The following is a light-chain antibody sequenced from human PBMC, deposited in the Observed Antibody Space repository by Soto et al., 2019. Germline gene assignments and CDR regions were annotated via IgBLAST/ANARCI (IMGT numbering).Light chain of an antibody. J-gene: IGKJ1*01. Sequence: EIVMTQSPATLSVSPGERATLSCRASQSVSSKLAWYQQKPGQAPRLLIYGPSTMATVIPARFSGSGSGTEFTLTISSLQSEDFSVYYCQQYNNWPPWTFGQGTKVEIK. CDR2: GPS. CDR1: QSVSSK. V-gene: IGKV3-15*01. CDR3: QQYNNWPPWT.